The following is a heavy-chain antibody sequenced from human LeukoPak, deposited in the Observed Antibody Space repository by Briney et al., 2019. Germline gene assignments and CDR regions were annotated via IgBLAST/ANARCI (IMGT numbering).Heavy chain of an antibody. CDR2: ISGSGGST. D-gene: IGHD3-22*01. J-gene: IGHJ4*02. CDR3: AKDDNYYDSSGYAY. V-gene: IGHV3-23*01. CDR1: GFTFSSYA. Sequence: PGGSLRLSCAASGFTFSSYAMSWVRQAPGKGLEWVSAISGSGGSTYYADSVKGRFTISRDNSKNTLYLQMNSLGAEDTAVYYCAKDDNYYDSSGYAYWGQGTLVTVSS.